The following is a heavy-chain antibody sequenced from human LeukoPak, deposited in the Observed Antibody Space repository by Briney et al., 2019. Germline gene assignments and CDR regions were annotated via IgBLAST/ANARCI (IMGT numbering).Heavy chain of an antibody. D-gene: IGHD4-11*01. CDR1: GYIFTTYY. J-gene: IGHJ4*02. CDR3: ARVGTTGATADN. CDR2: INPRGGST. Sequence: WASVKVSCKASGYIFTTYYMHWLRRAPGQGPGWMGIINPRGGSTDYAQKFQGRVTMTSDTSTSTVYMELKSLRSEDTAVYFCARVGTTGATADNWGQGTLVTVSS. V-gene: IGHV1-46*01.